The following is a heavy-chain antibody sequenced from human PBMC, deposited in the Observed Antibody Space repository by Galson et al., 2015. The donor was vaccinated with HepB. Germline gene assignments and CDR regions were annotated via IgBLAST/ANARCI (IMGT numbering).Heavy chain of an antibody. V-gene: IGHV4-30-4*01. J-gene: IGHJ4*02. CDR2: IYHRGDT. Sequence: TLSLTCTVSGGSIGSGEYYWRWIRQSPGRGLEWIGYIYHRGDTYYNQSLKSLASFSIDTSKNQFSLELSSVTAADTAVYYCARALETTMAHNYFDHWGQGTLVTVSS. CDR1: GGSIGSGEYY. CDR3: ARALETTMAHNYFDH. D-gene: IGHD5-18*01.